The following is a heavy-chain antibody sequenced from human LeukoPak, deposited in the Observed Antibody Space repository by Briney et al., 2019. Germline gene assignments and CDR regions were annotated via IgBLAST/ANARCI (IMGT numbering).Heavy chain of an antibody. J-gene: IGHJ4*02. CDR1: GFTFSSYA. CDR3: AKETRYCRGGSCYSAPFDY. CDR2: ISDSGGST. V-gene: IGHV3-23*01. D-gene: IGHD2-15*01. Sequence: GGYLRLSCAASGFTFSSYAMSWVRQAPGKGLEWVSLISDSGGSTYYADSVKGRFTISRDNSKNTLYLQMNSLRADDTAVYYCAKETRYCRGGSCYSAPFDYWGQGTLVTVSS.